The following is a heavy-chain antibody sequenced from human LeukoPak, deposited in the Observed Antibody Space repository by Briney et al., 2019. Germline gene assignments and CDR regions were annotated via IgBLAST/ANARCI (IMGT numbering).Heavy chain of an antibody. Sequence: PGGSLRLSCAASGFTFNSYEMNWVRQAPGKGLYWVSYISSSGSTIYYADSVKGRFTVSRDNAKNSLYLQMNSLRADDTAVYYCAIEGVTMMLDAFVIGGQGAMVTVSS. CDR3: AIEGVTMMLDAFVI. CDR2: ISSSGSTI. J-gene: IGHJ3*02. D-gene: IGHD3-22*01. CDR1: GFTFNSYE. V-gene: IGHV3-48*03.